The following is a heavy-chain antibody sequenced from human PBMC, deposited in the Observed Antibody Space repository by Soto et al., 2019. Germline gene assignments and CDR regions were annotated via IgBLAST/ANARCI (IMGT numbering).Heavy chain of an antibody. V-gene: IGHV1-18*01. CDR1: GYTFTSYG. Sequence: ASVKVSCKASGYTFTSYGISWVRQAPGQGLEWMGWISAYNGNTNYAQKLQGRVTMTTDTSTSTAYMELRSLRSDDTAVYYCARGTPGRTKYYDFWSGYYNRDRSPGDYYYYYMDVWGKGTTVTVSS. D-gene: IGHD3-3*01. CDR2: ISAYNGNT. CDR3: ARGTPGRTKYYDFWSGYYNRDRSPGDYYYYYMDV. J-gene: IGHJ6*03.